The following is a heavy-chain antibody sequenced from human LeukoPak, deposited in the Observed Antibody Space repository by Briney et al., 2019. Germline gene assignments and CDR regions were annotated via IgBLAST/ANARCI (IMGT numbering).Heavy chain of an antibody. Sequence: GGSLRLSCVASGFTFNNYWMSWVRQAPGKGLEWVASIKQDGSDKYYVDSVRGRFTISRDNAKSSLYLQMSSLRAGDTAVYYCARGYMTADYWGQGSLVTVSS. D-gene: IGHD2-2*02. V-gene: IGHV3-7*05. J-gene: IGHJ4*02. CDR1: GFTFNNYW. CDR2: IKQDGSDK. CDR3: ARGYMTADY.